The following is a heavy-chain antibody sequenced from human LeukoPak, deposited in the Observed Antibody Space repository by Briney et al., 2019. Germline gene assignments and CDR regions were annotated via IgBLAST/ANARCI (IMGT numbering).Heavy chain of an antibody. CDR2: ISSSSSII. CDR3: AREYSSSWFDY. Sequence: GGSLRLSCAASGFTFSSYEMNWVRQAPGKGLEWVSYISSSSSIIYYTDSVKGRFTISRDNAKNSLYLQMNSLRAEDTAVYYCAREYSSSWFDYWGQGTLVTVSS. CDR1: GFTFSSYE. J-gene: IGHJ4*02. D-gene: IGHD6-13*01. V-gene: IGHV3-48*01.